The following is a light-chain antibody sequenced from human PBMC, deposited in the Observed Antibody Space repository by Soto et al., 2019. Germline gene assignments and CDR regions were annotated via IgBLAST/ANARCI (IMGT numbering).Light chain of an antibody. V-gene: IGKV3-11*01. J-gene: IGKJ4*01. CDR2: DAS. Sequence: EIVLTQSPATLSLSPGERATLSCRASQSVSSYLAWYQQKPGQAPRLLIYDASNRATGIPARFSGSGSGTDFTRTISSLETEDFAVYYCQQRSNWRALTFGGGTKVEIK. CDR1: QSVSSY. CDR3: QQRSNWRALT.